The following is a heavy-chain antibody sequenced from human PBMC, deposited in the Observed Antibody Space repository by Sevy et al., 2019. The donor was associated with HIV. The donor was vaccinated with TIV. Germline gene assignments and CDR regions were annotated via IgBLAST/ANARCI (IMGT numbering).Heavy chain of an antibody. D-gene: IGHD1-26*01. CDR3: ARTEWELLPFDY. Sequence: GGALRLSCAASGFTFSSYAMHWVRQAPGKGLEWVAVISYDGSNKYYADSVKGRFTISRDNSKNTLYLQMNSLRAEDTAVYYCARTEWELLPFDYWGQGTLVTVSS. V-gene: IGHV3-30-3*01. J-gene: IGHJ4*02. CDR2: ISYDGSNK. CDR1: GFTFSSYA.